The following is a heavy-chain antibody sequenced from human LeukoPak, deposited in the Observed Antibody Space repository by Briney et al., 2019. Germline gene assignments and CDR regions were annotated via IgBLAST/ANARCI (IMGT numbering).Heavy chain of an antibody. Sequence: GGSLRLSCAASGFSFRDYVMSWVRQAPGKGLEWVSLISGSGGTKYHAESVKGRLTISRDNSKNTLYLQMNSLRGDDTAIYYCVKGRNHGFWSVSDAFDMWGQGTMVTVSS. J-gene: IGHJ3*02. D-gene: IGHD3-3*01. CDR1: GFSFRDYV. CDR3: VKGRNHGFWSVSDAFDM. V-gene: IGHV3-23*01. CDR2: ISGSGGTK.